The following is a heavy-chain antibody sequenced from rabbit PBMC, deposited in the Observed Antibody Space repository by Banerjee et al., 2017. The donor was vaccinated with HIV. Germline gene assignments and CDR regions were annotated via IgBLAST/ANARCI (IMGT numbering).Heavy chain of an antibody. CDR2: IGTGRGDT. D-gene: IGHD1-1*01. Sequence: QSLEESGGDLVKPGTSLTLTCKASGFSFSGSYWMYWVRQAPGKGLEWIACIGTGRGDTYYATWARGRFTISKTSSTTVTLQMTSLTAADTATYFCARDSSGEPDFVLWGPGTLVTVS. V-gene: IGHV1S40*01. J-gene: IGHJ4*01. CDR3: ARDSSGEPDFVL. CDR1: GFSFSGSYW.